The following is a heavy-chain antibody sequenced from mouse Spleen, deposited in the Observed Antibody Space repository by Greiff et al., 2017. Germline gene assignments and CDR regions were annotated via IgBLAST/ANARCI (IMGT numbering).Heavy chain of an antibody. CDR1: GYTFTSYW. CDR3: AHYYDGSLDY. J-gene: IGHJ2*01. V-gene: IGHV1-64*01. Sequence: QVQLKQPGAELVKPGASVKLSCKASGYTFTSYWMHWVKQRPGQGLEWIGMIHPNSGSTNYNEKFKSKATLTVDKSSSTAYMQLSSLTSEDSAVYYCAHYYDGSLDYWGQGTTLTVSS. D-gene: IGHD1-1*01. CDR2: IHPNSGST.